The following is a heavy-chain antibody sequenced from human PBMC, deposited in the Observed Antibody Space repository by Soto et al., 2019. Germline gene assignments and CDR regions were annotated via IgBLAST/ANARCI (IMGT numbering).Heavy chain of an antibody. V-gene: IGHV4-59*11. J-gene: IGHJ5*02. CDR2: IYFTGST. CDR1: GGSISGHY. D-gene: IGHD1-26*01. CDR3: ARGGSSMGA. Sequence: ETLSLTCTVSGGSISGHYWSWIRQPPGRGLEWIGYIYFTGSTNYSPSLKSRVLISLDASKNQFSLRLSSAIAADTAFYFCARGGSSMGAWGQGTLVTVSS.